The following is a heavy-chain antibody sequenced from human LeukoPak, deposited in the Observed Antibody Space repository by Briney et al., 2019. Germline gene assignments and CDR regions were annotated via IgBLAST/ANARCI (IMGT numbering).Heavy chain of an antibody. V-gene: IGHV3-66*01. CDR1: GFTVSSKY. CDR3: AKDSTVSDY. J-gene: IGHJ4*02. Sequence: GGSLRLSCAAFGFTVSSKYMSWVRQAPGKGLEWVSVIYSGGSTFYADSVKGRFTISRDNSKNTVYLQMNSLRAEDTAVYYCAKDSTVSDYWGQGTLVTVSS. CDR2: IYSGGST. D-gene: IGHD5/OR15-5a*01.